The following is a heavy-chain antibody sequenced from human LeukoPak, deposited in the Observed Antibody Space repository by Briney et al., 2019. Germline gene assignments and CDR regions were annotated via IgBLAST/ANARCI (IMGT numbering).Heavy chain of an antibody. J-gene: IGHJ3*02. Sequence: PSETLSLTCTVSGGSISSGDYYWSWIRQPPGKGLEWIGYIYYSGSTYYNPSLKSRVTISVDTSKNQFSLKLSSVTAADTAVYYCARTDSDIVVVPAALDAFDIWGQGTMVTVSS. D-gene: IGHD2-2*01. CDR3: ARTDSDIVVVPAALDAFDI. CDR1: GGSISSGDYY. CDR2: IYYSGST. V-gene: IGHV4-30-4*08.